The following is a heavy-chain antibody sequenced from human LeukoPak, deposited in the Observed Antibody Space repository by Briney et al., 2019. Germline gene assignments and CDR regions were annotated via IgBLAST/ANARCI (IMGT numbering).Heavy chain of an antibody. J-gene: IGHJ4*02. CDR3: ARDGDY. CDR2: ISYSGTT. Sequence: SETLSLTCTVSGGPVSSVTYYWHWIRQPPGKGLEWIGYISYSGTTNYNPSVKSRVTISVDTSKNQFSLKLSSVTAADTAVYYCARDGDYWGQGTLVTVSS. V-gene: IGHV4-61*01. CDR1: GGPVSSVTYY.